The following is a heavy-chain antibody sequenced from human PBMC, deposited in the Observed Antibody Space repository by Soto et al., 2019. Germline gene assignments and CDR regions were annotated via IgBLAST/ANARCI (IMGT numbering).Heavy chain of an antibody. CDR2: INPNSGGT. CDR3: ARGAEDIVVVPPNYGMDV. CDR1: GYTFTGYY. J-gene: IGHJ6*02. V-gene: IGHV1-2*04. D-gene: IGHD2-2*01. Sequence: ASVEVSCKASGYTFTGYYIHWVRQAPGQGLEWMGWINPNSGGTNYAQKFQGWVTMTRDTSISTAYMELSRLRSDDTAVYYCARGAEDIVVVPPNYGMDVWGQGTTVTVSS.